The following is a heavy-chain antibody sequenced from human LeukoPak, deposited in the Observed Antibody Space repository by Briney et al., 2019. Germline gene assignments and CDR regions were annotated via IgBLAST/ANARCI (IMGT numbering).Heavy chain of an antibody. V-gene: IGHV1-2*02. Sequence: ASLKVSCKASGYTFTDYYMHWVRQAPGQGLEWMGWISPDSGGTNYAQKFQGRVTMTRDTSISTAYMELSSLRSDDTAVYYCRVNPGHDYWGQGTLVTVSS. CDR3: RVNPGHDY. CDR2: ISPDSGGT. D-gene: IGHD3-3*01. CDR1: GYTFTDYY. J-gene: IGHJ4*02.